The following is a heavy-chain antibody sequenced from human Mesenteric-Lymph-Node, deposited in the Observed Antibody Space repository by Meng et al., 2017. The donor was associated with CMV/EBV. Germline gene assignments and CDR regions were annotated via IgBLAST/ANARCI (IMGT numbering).Heavy chain of an antibody. V-gene: IGHV3-30-3*02. J-gene: IGHJ4*02. CDR1: GFTFSNFA. CDR3: AKNKGNSWYMVYFDY. D-gene: IGHD2-2*02. CDR2: ISHDGSNK. Sequence: GESLKISCAASGFTFSNFAMHWVRQAPGKGLEWVVRISHDGSNKYYADSVKGRFTISRDNSMNTLYLQMNSLRAEDTAVYYCAKNKGNSWYMVYFDYWGQGTLVTVSS.